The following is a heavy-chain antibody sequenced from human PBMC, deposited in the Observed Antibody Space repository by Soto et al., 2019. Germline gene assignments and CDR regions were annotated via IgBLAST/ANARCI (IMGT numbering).Heavy chain of an antibody. J-gene: IGHJ4*02. CDR1: RFTFSNYG. CDR3: AKERDTRTSSCFDS. Sequence: QVQLVESGGGVVQPGRSLRLSCAASRFTFSNYGMQWVRQAPGKGLEWVAVISHDGTVKYYADYGKGRFTISRDNFQNTLDLRMDSLRAEDTAVYYCAKERDTRTSSCFDSWGQGTMVTVSS. V-gene: IGHV3-30*18. CDR2: ISHDGTVK. D-gene: IGHD5-18*01.